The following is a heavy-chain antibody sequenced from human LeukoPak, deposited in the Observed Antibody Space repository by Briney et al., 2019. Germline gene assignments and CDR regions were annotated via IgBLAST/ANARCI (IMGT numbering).Heavy chain of an antibody. CDR3: ARPYYYGSGSSNYYFDY. V-gene: IGHV3-30*04. D-gene: IGHD3-10*01. Sequence: PGGSLRLSCAASGFTFSSYAMHWVRQAPGKGLEWVAVISYDGSNKYYADSVKGRFTISRDNSKNTLYLQMNSLRAEDTAVYYCARPYYYGSGSSNYYFDYWGQGTLVTVSS. CDR2: ISYDGSNK. CDR1: GFTFSSYA. J-gene: IGHJ4*02.